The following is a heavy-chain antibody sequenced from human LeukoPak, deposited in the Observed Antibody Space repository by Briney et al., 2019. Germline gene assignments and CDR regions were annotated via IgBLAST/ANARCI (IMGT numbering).Heavy chain of an antibody. V-gene: IGHV3-7*01. J-gene: IGHJ6*02. D-gene: IGHD6-19*01. CDR1: GFIFSSYW. CDR2: IKQDGSEK. CDR3: ARIEQSHLTPIYYYGMDV. Sequence: GGSLRLSCAASGFIFSSYWMSWVRQAPGKGLEWVANIKQDGSEKYYVDSVKGRFTISRDNAKNSLYLQMNSLRAEDTAVYYCARIEQSHLTPIYYYGMDVWGQETTVTVSS.